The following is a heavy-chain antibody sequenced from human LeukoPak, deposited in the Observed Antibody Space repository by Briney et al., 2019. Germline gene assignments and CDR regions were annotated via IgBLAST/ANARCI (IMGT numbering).Heavy chain of an antibody. CDR2: ISGSGGNT. V-gene: IGHV3-23*01. D-gene: IGHD6-13*01. CDR1: GFTFSSYA. CDR3: AKTYSSSWSEYFQH. Sequence: GGSLRLSCAASGFTFSSYAMSWVRQAPGKGLEWVSAISGSGGNTYYAVSVKGRFTISRDNSKNTLYLQMNSLRAEDTAVYYCAKTYSSSWSEYFQHWGQGTLVTVSS. J-gene: IGHJ1*01.